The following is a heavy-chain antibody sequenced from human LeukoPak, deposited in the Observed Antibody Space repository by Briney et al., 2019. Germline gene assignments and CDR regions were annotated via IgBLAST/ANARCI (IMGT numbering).Heavy chain of an antibody. D-gene: IGHD1-20*01. V-gene: IGHV4-4*07. Sequence: PSETLSLTCTVSGGSISSYYWSWIRQPAGKGLEWIGRIYTSGSTNYNPSLKSRVTMSVDTSKNQFSLKLSSVTAADTAVYYCARDTPPAITGTTYYYYYYMDVWGKGTTVTVSS. CDR1: GGSISSYY. J-gene: IGHJ6*03. CDR3: ARDTPPAITGTTYYYYYYMDV. CDR2: IYTSGST.